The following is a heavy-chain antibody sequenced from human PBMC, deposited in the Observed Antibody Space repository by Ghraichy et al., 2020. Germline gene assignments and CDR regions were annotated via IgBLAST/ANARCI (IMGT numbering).Heavy chain of an antibody. V-gene: IGHV5-51*01. J-gene: IGHJ6*02. CDR2: IYPGDSDT. CDR1: GYSFTSYW. CDR3: ARHGYSSSWTGGHLYYYYGMDV. D-gene: IGHD6-13*01. Sequence: GSLNISCKGSGYSFTSYWIGWVRQMPGKGLEWMGIIYPGDSDTRYSPSFQGQVTISADKSISTAYLQWSSLKASDTAMYYCARHGYSSSWTGGHLYYYYGMDVWGQGTTVTVSS.